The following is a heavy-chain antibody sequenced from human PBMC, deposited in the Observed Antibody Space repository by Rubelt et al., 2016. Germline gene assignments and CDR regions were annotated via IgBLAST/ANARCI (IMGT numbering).Heavy chain of an antibody. D-gene: IGHD2-2*01. J-gene: IGHJ4*02. CDR2: ISAYNGNT. Sequence: GRQAPGQGLEWMGWISAYNGNTNYAQKLQGRVTMTTDTSTCTAYMELRSLRSDDTAVYYCARDARYCSSTSCYFFDYWGQGTLVTVSS. CDR3: ARDARYCSSTSCYFFDY. V-gene: IGHV1-18*01.